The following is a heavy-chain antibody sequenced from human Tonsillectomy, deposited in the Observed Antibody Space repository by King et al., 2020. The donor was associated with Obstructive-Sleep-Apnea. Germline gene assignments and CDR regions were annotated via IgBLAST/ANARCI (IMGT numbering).Heavy chain of an antibody. Sequence: QLQEAGPRVVKASETPSLTCTVSCCCMSRSSDYWCWILHPPGNGLEGIGVSVYSGSTYYNPALNRRVTISVDTSKNQFSLKLSSVTAADTAVCYCARHNPYYYGWGQGTMVTVSS. CDR2: SVYSGST. V-gene: IGHV4-39*01. J-gene: IGHJ3*01. CDR3: ARHNPYYYG. D-gene: IGHD3-10*01. CDR1: CCCMSRSSDY.